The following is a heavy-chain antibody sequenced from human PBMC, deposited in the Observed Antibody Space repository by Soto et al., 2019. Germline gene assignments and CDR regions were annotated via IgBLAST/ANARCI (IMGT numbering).Heavy chain of an antibody. V-gene: IGHV1-69*02. CDR1: GDTFNFYS. J-gene: IGHJ4*02. CDR3: ASIYGSVYRAFDS. CDR2: VNPILSMS. Sequence: QVQLVQSGAEVKSAGSSVKVSCKASGDTFNFYSINWVRQAPGLGLEWVGRVNPILSMSNYAQRFQGRVTMTADKSTGTGYMELRSLRSEDTAIYYCASIYGSVYRAFDSWGQGALVTVSS. D-gene: IGHD3-10*01.